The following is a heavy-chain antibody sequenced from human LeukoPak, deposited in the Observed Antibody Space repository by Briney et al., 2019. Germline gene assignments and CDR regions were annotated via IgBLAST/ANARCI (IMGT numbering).Heavy chain of an antibody. Sequence: SVKVSCKVSGYTLTELSMHWVRQAPGKGLEWMGGFDPEDGETIYAQKFQGRVTMTEDTSTDTAYMELSSLRSEDTAVYYCATDQLYYDYVWGSYRRGYFDYWGQGTLVTVSS. CDR3: ATDQLYYDYVWGSYRRGYFDY. CDR1: GYTLTELS. D-gene: IGHD3-16*02. V-gene: IGHV1-24*01. J-gene: IGHJ4*02. CDR2: FDPEDGET.